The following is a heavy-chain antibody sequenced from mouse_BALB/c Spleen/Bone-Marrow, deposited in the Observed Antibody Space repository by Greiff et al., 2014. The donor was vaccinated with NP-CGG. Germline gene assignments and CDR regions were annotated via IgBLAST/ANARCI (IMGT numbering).Heavy chain of an antibody. CDR1: GFTFTDYF. CDR3: ARDDSCYFDF. CDR2: ISNTPNGYTT. V-gene: IGHV7-3*02. J-gene: IGHJ2*01. Sequence: EVMLVESGGGWVQPGGSLRLSCTTSGFTFTDYFMTWVRQPPGQALEWLGFISNTPNGYTTEYNPSVKGRFTISRDNSQGILYLQMNTLRAEDSAIYYCARDDSCYFDFWGQGTTLTVSS.